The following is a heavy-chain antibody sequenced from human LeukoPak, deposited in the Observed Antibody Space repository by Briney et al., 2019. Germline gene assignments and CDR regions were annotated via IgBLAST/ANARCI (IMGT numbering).Heavy chain of an antibody. CDR2: INSDGSST. J-gene: IGHJ4*02. CDR3: ASENTYYDFWSGRHREYYLDY. D-gene: IGHD3-3*01. Sequence: PGGSLRLSCAASGFTFSSYWMHWVRQAPGKGLEWVSRINSDGSSTSYADSVKGRVTISKDNATSTVYLQMNSLRAEDTAVYYCASENTYYDFWSGRHREYYLDYWGQGTLVTVSS. CDR1: GFTFSSYW. V-gene: IGHV3-74*01.